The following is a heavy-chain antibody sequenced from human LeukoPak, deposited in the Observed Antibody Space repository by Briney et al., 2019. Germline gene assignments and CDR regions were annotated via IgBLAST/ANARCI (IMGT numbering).Heavy chain of an antibody. D-gene: IGHD6-13*01. Sequence: SETLSLTCNVSGVSISTNYWGWIRQPPGKGLEWIGRMHTSGITNNNPSLQSRVTMSLDTSKNQFSLNLISVTAADTAVYYCAREDYSSRGLDYWGQGTLVTFYS. V-gene: IGHV4-4*07. CDR2: MHTSGIT. CDR1: GVSISTNY. J-gene: IGHJ4*02. CDR3: AREDYSSRGLDY.